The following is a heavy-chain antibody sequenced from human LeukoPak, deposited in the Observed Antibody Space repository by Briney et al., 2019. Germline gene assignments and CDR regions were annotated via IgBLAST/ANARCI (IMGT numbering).Heavy chain of an antibody. CDR2: IKQVGSEK. CDR3: ARGSYGAFDI. V-gene: IGHV3-7*04. J-gene: IGHJ3*02. Sequence: GGSLRLSCAVSGFSLSCCCMSWVRQAPGKGLEWVADIKQVGSEKSYVDSVTGRSSISRDNAERPVSLQRNSLSAEDTAVYYCARGSYGAFDIWGQGTMVTVSA. D-gene: IGHD3-16*01. CDR1: GFSLSCCC.